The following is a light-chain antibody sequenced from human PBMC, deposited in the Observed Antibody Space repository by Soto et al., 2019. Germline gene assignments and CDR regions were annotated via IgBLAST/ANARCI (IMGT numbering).Light chain of an antibody. CDR3: GTWDSSLSAVV. Sequence: QSVLTQPPSVSAAPGQKVTISCSGSSSNIGNNYVTWYQQFPGTAPKLHIYDNNKRPSGIPDRFSGSKSGTSATLGITGLQTGDEADYYCGTWDSSLSAVVFGGGTKLTVL. V-gene: IGLV1-51*01. J-gene: IGLJ2*01. CDR1: SSNIGNNY. CDR2: DNN.